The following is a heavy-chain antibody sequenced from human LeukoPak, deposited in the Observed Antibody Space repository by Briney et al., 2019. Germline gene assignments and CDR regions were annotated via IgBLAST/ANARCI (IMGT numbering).Heavy chain of an antibody. V-gene: IGHV4-4*09. CDR2: GYCNGRS. Sequence: SETLSLTCTVSGGSISSYYWSWIRQPPGKGLEWVGYGYCNGRSYYNPSLRSRLTMTVDTSSNQFSLELSSVTAADTAVYYCARAGSSGPYCTIGSCYGMDVWGQGTTVTVSS. D-gene: IGHD2-8*01. J-gene: IGHJ6*02. CDR1: GGSISSYY. CDR3: ARAGSSGPYCTIGSCYGMDV.